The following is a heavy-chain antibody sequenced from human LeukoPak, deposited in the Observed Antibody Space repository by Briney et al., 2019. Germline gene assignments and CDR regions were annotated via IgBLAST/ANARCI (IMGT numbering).Heavy chain of an antibody. D-gene: IGHD6-19*01. CDR1: GFTFSSYW. V-gene: IGHV3-7*03. CDR2: MKQDGSEK. Sequence: GGSLRLSCAASGFTFSSYWMSWVRQAPGKGLEWVANMKQDGSEKYYVDSVKGRFTISRDNAQNSLHLQMNSLRAEDTAVYYCARLSSGWYGDFDYWGQGTLVTVSS. J-gene: IGHJ4*02. CDR3: ARLSSGWYGDFDY.